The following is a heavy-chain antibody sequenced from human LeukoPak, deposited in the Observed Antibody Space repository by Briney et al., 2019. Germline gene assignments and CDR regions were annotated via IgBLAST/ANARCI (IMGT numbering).Heavy chain of an antibody. CDR3: ASTTTGNFDY. Sequence: SETLSLTCAVYGGSFSGYYWSWIRQPPGKGLEWIGETNHSGSTNYNPSLKSRVTISVDTSKNQFSLKLSSVTAADTAVYYCASTTTGNFDYWGQGTLVTVSS. D-gene: IGHD4-17*01. J-gene: IGHJ4*02. CDR1: GGSFSGYY. V-gene: IGHV4-34*01. CDR2: TNHSGST.